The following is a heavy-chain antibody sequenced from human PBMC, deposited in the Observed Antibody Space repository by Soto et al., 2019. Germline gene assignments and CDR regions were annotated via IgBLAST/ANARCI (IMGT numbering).Heavy chain of an antibody. CDR3: ARDSSYDFWSGYYYYYGMDV. CDR2: ISSSSSCI. J-gene: IGHJ6*02. V-gene: IGHV3-21*01. Sequence: GGSLRLSCAASGFTFSSYSMNWVRQAPGKGLEWVSSISSSSSCIYYADSVKGRFTISRDNAKNSLYLQMNSLRAEDTAVYYCARDSSYDFWSGYYYYYGMDVWGQGTTVTVSS. D-gene: IGHD3-3*01. CDR1: GFTFSSYS.